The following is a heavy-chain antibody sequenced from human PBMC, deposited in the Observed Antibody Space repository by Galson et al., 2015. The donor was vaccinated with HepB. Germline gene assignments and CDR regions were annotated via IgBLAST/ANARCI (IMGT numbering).Heavy chain of an antibody. D-gene: IGHD1-26*01. CDR2: IYYSGST. CDR3: ARHRRGRYSNYYYGMDA. J-gene: IGHJ6*02. V-gene: IGHV4-59*01. Sequence: TLSLTCTVSGGSISGYYWSWIRQTPGKGLEWIGYIYYSGSTNYNPSLKSRVTISADTSKNQFSLKVRSVTAADTAVYHCARHRRGRYSNYYYGMDAWGQGTTVTVSS. CDR1: GGSISGYY.